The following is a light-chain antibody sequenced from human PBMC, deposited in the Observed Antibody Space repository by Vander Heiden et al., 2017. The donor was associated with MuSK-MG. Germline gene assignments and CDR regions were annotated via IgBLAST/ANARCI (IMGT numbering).Light chain of an antibody. CDR3: QVWDSTSQQVL. V-gene: IGLV3-21*02. Sequence: YVLTQPPSLSVAPGQTAEVSCGGNNIGHRTVNWYQQRPGQAPVLLVFHDADRPSMIPERISASKSGHTATLTITRAEAGDEADYYCQVWDSTSQQVLFGGGTRLTVL. J-gene: IGLJ3*02. CDR2: HDA. CDR1: NIGHRT.